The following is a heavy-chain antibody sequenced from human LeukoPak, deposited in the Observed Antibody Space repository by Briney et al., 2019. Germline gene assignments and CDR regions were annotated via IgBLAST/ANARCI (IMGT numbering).Heavy chain of an antibody. Sequence: GESLKISCKGSGYSFTTYWIAWVRQMPGKGLEWMGIIYPGDSDTRYSPSFQGQVTISADKSISTAYLQWSSLKASDTAMYYRARPSTSGIFREFDCWGQGTLVTVSS. CDR1: GYSFTTYW. V-gene: IGHV5-51*01. CDR3: ARPSTSGIFREFDC. CDR2: IYPGDSDT. D-gene: IGHD1-26*01. J-gene: IGHJ4*02.